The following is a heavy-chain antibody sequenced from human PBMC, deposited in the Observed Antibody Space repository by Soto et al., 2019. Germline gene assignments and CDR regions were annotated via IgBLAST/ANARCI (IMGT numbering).Heavy chain of an antibody. V-gene: IGHV2-5*02. CDR1: GLSLITIYVG. CDR2: IYWDDDK. D-gene: IGHD6-6*01. Sequence: SGPTLVNPTQTLTLTFTFSGLSLITIYVGVGWIRQPPGKALEWLAVIYWDDDKRYRPSLKSRLTITKDTSKNQVVLTMTNMDPVDTATYYCAHTKYSRSSFDYWGQGTLVTVSS. CDR3: AHTKYSRSSFDY. J-gene: IGHJ4*02.